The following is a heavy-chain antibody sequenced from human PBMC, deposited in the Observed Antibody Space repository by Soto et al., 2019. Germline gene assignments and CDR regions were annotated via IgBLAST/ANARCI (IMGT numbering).Heavy chain of an antibody. Sequence: QVQLQESGPGLVKPSQTLSLTCTVSGASISSGDSHWTWIRQPPGKGLEWIGYTHYTGNTYYNPSLKSRLIISLDTSKNQSSLRLGAVTAADTAVYYCARDTNHYDSSRSGMDVWGQGTTVTVSS. J-gene: IGHJ6*02. CDR3: ARDTNHYDSSRSGMDV. D-gene: IGHD3-22*01. CDR2: THYTGNT. V-gene: IGHV4-30-4*08. CDR1: GASISSGDSH.